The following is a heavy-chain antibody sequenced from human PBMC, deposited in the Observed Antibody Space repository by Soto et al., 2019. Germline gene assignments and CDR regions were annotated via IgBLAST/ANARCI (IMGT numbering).Heavy chain of an antibody. CDR2: INHSGST. Sequence: QVQLQQWGAGLLKPSETLSLTCAVYGGSFSGYYWCWIRQPPGKGLEWIGEINHSGSTNYNPSLKSRVTISVDTSQNQFSLKLSSVTAADTAVYYCARGGDGYNYGNYWGQGTLVTVSS. D-gene: IGHD5-12*01. CDR1: GGSFSGYY. J-gene: IGHJ4*02. CDR3: ARGGDGYNYGNY. V-gene: IGHV4-34*01.